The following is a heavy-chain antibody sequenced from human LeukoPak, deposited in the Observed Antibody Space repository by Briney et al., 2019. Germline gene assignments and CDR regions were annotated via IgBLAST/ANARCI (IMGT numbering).Heavy chain of an antibody. CDR1: GFTFSSYG. Sequence: GRSLRLSCAASGFTFSSYGMHWVRQAPGKGLEWVAVIWYDGSNKYYADSVKGRFTISRDNSKNTLYLQMNSLRAEDTAVYYCARDPATQYDFWSGYYLRYFDYWGQGTLVTVSS. CDR2: IWYDGSNK. D-gene: IGHD3-3*01. V-gene: IGHV3-33*01. J-gene: IGHJ4*02. CDR3: ARDPATQYDFWSGYYLRYFDY.